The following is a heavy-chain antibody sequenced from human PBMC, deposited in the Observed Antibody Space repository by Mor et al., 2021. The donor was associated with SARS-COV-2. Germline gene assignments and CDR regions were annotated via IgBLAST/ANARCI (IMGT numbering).Heavy chain of an antibody. CDR3: VRAHLRYLGNADFD. D-gene: IGHD3-9*01. CDR1: TFSDYA. J-gene: IGHJ4*01. CDR2: ISYHGTET. Sequence: TFSDYAIHWVRQAPHKGLEWVTTISYHGTETFYADFAKGRFIVSRDNSKNTVFLQMNSLRPEDTAIFYCVRAHLRYLGNADFD. V-gene: IGHV3-30-3*01.